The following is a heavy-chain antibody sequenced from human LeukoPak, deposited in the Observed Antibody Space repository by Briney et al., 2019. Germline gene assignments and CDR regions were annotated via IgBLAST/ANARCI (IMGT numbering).Heavy chain of an antibody. CDR1: GFTFSSYG. J-gene: IGHJ4*02. CDR3: AKDGYGALGY. V-gene: IGHV3-30*18. D-gene: IGHD4-17*01. CDR2: ISYDGSNK. Sequence: GGSLRLSCAASGFTFSSYGMHWVRQAPGKGLEWVAVISYDGSNKYYADSVKGRFTISRDNSKNTLYLQMNSLRAEDTAVYYCAKDGYGALGYWGQGTLVTVSS.